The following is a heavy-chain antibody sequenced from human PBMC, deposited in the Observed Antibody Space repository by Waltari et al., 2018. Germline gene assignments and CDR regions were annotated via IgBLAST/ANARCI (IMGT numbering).Heavy chain of an antibody. CDR2: ISFDGSNK. CDR1: GFTFNTYA. V-gene: IGHV3-30*01. Sequence: QVRLVESGGGVVQPERSLRLSCAASGFTFNTYAMHWVRQAPGKWLEWVAVISFDGSNKYFADSVKGRFTISRDNSENTLYLQMDSLRAEDTAVYYCARDSYGLGYPTPGYFRYWGPGTLVIVSS. J-gene: IGHJ1*01. D-gene: IGHD5-12*01. CDR3: ARDSYGLGYPTPGYFRY.